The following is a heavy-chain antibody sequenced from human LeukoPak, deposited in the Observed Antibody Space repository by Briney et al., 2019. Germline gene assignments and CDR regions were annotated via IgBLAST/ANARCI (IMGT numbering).Heavy chain of an antibody. D-gene: IGHD5-24*01. CDR3: ARDRFLWAGRRDGYNNQYYYYGMDV. CDR1: GYTFTSYY. J-gene: IGHJ6*02. V-gene: IGHV1-46*01. CDR2: INPSGGST. Sequence: GASVKVSCKASGYTFTSYYMHWVRQAPGQGLEWMGIINPSGGSTTYAQKFQGRVTMTRDTSTSTVYMELSSLRSEDTAVHYCARDRFLWAGRRDGYNNQYYYYGMDVWGQGTTVTVSS.